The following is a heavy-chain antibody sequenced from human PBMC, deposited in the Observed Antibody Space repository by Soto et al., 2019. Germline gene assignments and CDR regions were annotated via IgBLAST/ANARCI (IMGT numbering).Heavy chain of an antibody. Sequence: EASVKVSCKVSGYTLTELSMHWVRQAPGKGLEWMGGFDPEDGETIYAQKFQGRVTMTEDTSTDTAYMELSSLRAEDTAVYYCAKLRDSYGYVYYYYGMDVWGQGTTVTVSS. CDR2: FDPEDGET. V-gene: IGHV1-24*01. CDR3: AKLRDSYGYVYYYYGMDV. J-gene: IGHJ6*02. CDR1: GYTLTELS. D-gene: IGHD5-18*01.